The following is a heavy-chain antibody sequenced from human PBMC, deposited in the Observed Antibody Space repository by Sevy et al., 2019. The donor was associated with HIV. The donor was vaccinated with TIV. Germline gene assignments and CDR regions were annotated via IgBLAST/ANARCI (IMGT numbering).Heavy chain of an antibody. J-gene: IGHJ4*01. D-gene: IGHD3-16*01. CDR2: VSPTSLST. Sequence: GGSLRLSCTASGFSFSNYVMAWVRQAPGKGLERVSSVSPTSLSTYYAKSVKGRFTISRDNSKNTLYLQMNSLRAEDTAIYYCAKLHSRMIPGNGALDYWGRGTLVTVSS. CDR1: GFSFSNYV. CDR3: AKLHSRMIPGNGALDY. V-gene: IGHV3-23*01.